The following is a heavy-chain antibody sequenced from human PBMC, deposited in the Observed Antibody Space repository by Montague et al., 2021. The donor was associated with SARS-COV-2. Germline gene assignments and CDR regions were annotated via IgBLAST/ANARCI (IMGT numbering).Heavy chain of an antibody. CDR2: IDWDDDK. J-gene: IGHJ6*02. CDR3: ARRTYDILTGYDYGMDV. CDR1: GFSLSTSGLC. Sequence: PALVKPAQTLTLTCTFSGFSLSTSGLCVSWIRQPPGKALEWLAHIDWDDDKYYSTSLKTRLTIFKDTSKNQVVLTMTNMDPVDTATYYCARRTYDILTGYDYGMDVWGQGTTVTVSS. V-gene: IGHV2-70*01. D-gene: IGHD3-9*01.